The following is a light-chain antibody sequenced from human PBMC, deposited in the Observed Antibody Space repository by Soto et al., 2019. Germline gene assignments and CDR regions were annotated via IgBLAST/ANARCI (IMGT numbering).Light chain of an antibody. Sequence: QSALTQPPSVSGAPGQRVTISCTGSSSNIGAGYDVHWYQQLPGTAPKLLIYGNINRPSGVPDRFSGSKSGTSASLAITGLQAEDEADYYCQSYDSSLSSPVFGGGTQLTVL. CDR2: GNI. CDR1: SSNIGAGYD. CDR3: QSYDSSLSSPV. V-gene: IGLV1-40*01. J-gene: IGLJ7*01.